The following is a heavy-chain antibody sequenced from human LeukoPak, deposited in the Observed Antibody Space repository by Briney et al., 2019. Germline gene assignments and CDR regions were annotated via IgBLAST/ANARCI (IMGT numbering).Heavy chain of an antibody. CDR1: GGSISSYY. CDR2: IYYSGST. CDR3: ARGSSWSYYFDY. J-gene: IGHJ4*02. D-gene: IGHD6-13*01. Sequence: SETLSLTCTVSGGSISSYYWSWIRQPPGKGLEWIGYIYYSGSTNYNPSLKSRVTISVGTSKNQFSLKLSSVTATDTAVYYCARGSSWSYYFDYWGQGTLVTVSS. V-gene: IGHV4-59*08.